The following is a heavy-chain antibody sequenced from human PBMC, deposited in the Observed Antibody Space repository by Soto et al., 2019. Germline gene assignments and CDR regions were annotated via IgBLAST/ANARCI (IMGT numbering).Heavy chain of an antibody. J-gene: IGHJ4*02. D-gene: IGHD2-15*01. CDR3: ARHTPAISISDH. CDR1: GISISISSYS. Sequence: SDTLALTCTVSGISISISSYSWGSFRQPPGKGLEWIGSIYYSGSTYYNPSLKSRVTISVDTSKNQFSLKLSSVTAADTAVYYCARHTPAISISDHWGQGTLVTVS. CDR2: IYYSGST. V-gene: IGHV4-39*01.